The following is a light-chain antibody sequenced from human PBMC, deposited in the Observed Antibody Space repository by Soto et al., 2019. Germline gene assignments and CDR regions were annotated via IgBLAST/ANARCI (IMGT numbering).Light chain of an antibody. Sequence: EIVLTQSPATLSLSPGERATLSCRASQSVSSYLAWYQQKPGQGPRLLIYEASNRATGIPARFSGSGSGTDFPPTISSLEPEDFAVYYCQQRNNGLTFGGGTKVEIK. CDR1: QSVSSY. V-gene: IGKV3-11*01. J-gene: IGKJ4*01. CDR2: EAS. CDR3: QQRNNGLT.